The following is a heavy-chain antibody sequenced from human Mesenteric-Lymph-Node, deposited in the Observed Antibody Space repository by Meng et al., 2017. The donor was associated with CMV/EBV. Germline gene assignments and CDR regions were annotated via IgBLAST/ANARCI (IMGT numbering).Heavy chain of an antibody. CDR1: GFTFNSHW. V-gene: IGHV3-74*01. D-gene: IGHD4-11*01. Sequence: GESLKISCAASGFTFNSHWIHWVRQSPGKGLVWVSRINSDGSITSYADSVKGRFTISRDNSKNTLYLQMNSLRAEDTAVYYCARNDFSNYYYGVDVWGQGTTVTVSS. J-gene: IGHJ6*02. CDR2: INSDGSIT. CDR3: ARNDFSNYYYGVDV.